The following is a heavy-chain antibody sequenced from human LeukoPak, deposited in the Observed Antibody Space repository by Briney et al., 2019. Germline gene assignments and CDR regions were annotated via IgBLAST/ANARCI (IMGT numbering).Heavy chain of an antibody. V-gene: IGHV1-69*04. J-gene: IGHJ4*02. CDR1: GGTFSSYA. CDR2: IIPILGIA. CDR3: ARSGRDGYNLNY. Sequence: SVKVSCKASGGTFSSYAISWVRQAPGQGREWMGRIIPILGIANYAQKFQGRVTITADKSTSTAYMELSSLRSEDTAVYYCARSGRDGYNLNYWGQGTLVTVSS. D-gene: IGHD5-24*01.